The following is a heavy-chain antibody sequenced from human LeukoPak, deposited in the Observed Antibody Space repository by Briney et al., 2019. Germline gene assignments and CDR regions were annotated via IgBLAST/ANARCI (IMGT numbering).Heavy chain of an antibody. Sequence: GGSLRLSCAASGFTFSSYEMNWVCQAPGKGLEWVSAIYGGGNTYYADSVKGRFTISRDNSKNTLYLQMNSLRAEDTALYYCARSDDYNSRNVFNYWGQGTLVTVSS. V-gene: IGHV3-66*01. CDR2: IYGGGNT. J-gene: IGHJ4*02. D-gene: IGHD5-24*01. CDR3: ARSDDYNSRNVFNY. CDR1: GFTFSSYE.